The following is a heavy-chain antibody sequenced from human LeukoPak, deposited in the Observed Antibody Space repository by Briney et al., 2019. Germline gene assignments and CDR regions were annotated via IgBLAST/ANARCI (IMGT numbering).Heavy chain of an antibody. CDR2: IKQDGSEK. CDR1: GFTFSSYW. D-gene: IGHD2-15*01. V-gene: IGHV3-7*01. J-gene: IGHJ4*02. Sequence: GGSLRLSCAASGFTFSSYWMTWVRQAPGKGLNGVANIKQDGSEKYYVDSVKGRFTISRDNAQDSLYLQMNSLRAEDTAVYYCARRVRGYCSGGSCHFDSWGQGTLDTVSS. CDR3: ARRVRGYCSGGSCHFDS.